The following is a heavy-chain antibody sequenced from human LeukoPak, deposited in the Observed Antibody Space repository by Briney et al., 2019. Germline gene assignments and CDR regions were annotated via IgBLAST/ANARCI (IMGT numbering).Heavy chain of an antibody. V-gene: IGHV3-33*01. CDR1: GFPFSSYG. J-gene: IGHJ6*02. CDR2: IWFDGSKK. CDR3: ARDQHYYYYDMDV. Sequence: GGSLRLSCAASGFPFSSYGMHWVRQAPGKGLEWVALIWFDGSKKYYADSVKGRFTISRDNSKNTLYLQMNSLRAEDTAVYYCARDQHYYYYDMDVWGQGTTVTVSS.